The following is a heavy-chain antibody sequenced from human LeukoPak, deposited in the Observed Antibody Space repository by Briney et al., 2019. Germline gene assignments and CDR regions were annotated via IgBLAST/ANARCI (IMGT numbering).Heavy chain of an antibody. D-gene: IGHD6-6*01. V-gene: IGHV4-30-4*08. CDR2: IYYSGST. CDR1: GGSISSGDYY. J-gene: IGHJ4*02. CDR3: ARGGLGQLVEGFDY. Sequence: PSQTLSLTCTVSGGSISSGDYYWSWIRQPRGKGLEWIGYIYYSGSTYYNPSLKSRVTISVDTSKNQFSLKLSSVTAADTAVYYCARGGLGQLVEGFDYWGQGTLVTVSS.